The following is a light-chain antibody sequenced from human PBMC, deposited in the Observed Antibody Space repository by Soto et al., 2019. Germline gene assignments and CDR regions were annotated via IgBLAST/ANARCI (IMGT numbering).Light chain of an antibody. V-gene: IGLV3-21*04. Sequence: SSELTQPPSVSVAPGKTARITCGGNNFGRKSVHWYQQKSGQAPVLVICYDSDRPSGIPERFSGSNSGNTATLTISWVEAGDEADYYCQVWDSSRDHFVFGTGTKLTVL. CDR1: NFGRKS. CDR2: YDS. J-gene: IGLJ1*01. CDR3: QVWDSSRDHFV.